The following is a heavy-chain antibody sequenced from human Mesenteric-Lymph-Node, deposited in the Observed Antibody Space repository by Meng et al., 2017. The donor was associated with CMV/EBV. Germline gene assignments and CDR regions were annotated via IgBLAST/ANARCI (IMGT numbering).Heavy chain of an antibody. V-gene: IGHV3-33*06. D-gene: IGHD2-2*01. Sequence: GESLKISCAASGFTFSSYGMHWVRQAPGKGLEWVAVIWYDGSNKYYADSVKGRFTISRDNSKNTLYLQMNSLRAEDTAVYYCAKDFATVPAAGYYYYYGMDVWGQGTTVTVSS. J-gene: IGHJ6*02. CDR2: IWYDGSNK. CDR3: AKDFATVPAAGYYYYYGMDV. CDR1: GFTFSSYG.